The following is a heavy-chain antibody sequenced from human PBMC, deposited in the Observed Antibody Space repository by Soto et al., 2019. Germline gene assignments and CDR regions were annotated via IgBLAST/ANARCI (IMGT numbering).Heavy chain of an antibody. V-gene: IGHV4-30-4*01. D-gene: IGHD3-9*01. CDR2: IYYSAST. J-gene: IGHJ5*02. CDR1: GGSISSGDYY. Sequence: PSETLSLTCTVSGGSISSGDYYWSWIRQPPGKGLEWIGYIYYSASTYYNPSLKSRVTISVDTSKNQFSLKLSSVTAADTAVYYCARDRPYYDILTGPSGFDPWGQGTLVTVSS. CDR3: ARDRPYYDILTGPSGFDP.